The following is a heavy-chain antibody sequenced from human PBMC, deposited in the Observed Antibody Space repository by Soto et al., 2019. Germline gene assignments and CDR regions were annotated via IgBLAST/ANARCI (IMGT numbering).Heavy chain of an antibody. CDR2: IYYSGST. CDR3: ARQRTSVVTQAYFDV. V-gene: IGHV4-39*01. CDR1: GGSISSSSYY. Sequence: LSLTCTVSGGSISSSSYYWGWIRQPPGKGLEWIGSIYYSGSTYYNPSLKSRVTISVDTSKDQFSLKLKSVTAADTALYFCARQRTSVVTQAYFDVWGPGSLVTVSS. J-gene: IGHJ4*02. D-gene: IGHD2-21*02.